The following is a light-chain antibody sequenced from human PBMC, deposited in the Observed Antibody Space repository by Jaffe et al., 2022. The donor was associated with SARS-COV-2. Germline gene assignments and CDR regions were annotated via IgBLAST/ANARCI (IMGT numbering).Light chain of an antibody. CDR3: HQYNSWPLT. J-gene: IGKJ4*01. V-gene: IGKV3-15*01. CDR2: GAS. CDR1: QTVSKY. Sequence: EIVMTQSPATLSVSPGERATLSCRASQTVSKYLAWYQQKPGQAPRLLIYGASTGATGIPARFSGSGSGTEFTLTISSLQSEDFAVYYCHQYNSWPLTFGGGTKVEVK.